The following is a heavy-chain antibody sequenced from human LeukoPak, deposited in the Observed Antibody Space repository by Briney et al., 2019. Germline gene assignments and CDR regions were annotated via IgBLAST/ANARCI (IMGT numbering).Heavy chain of an antibody. J-gene: IGHJ4*02. CDR3: ARWSSGSTFGDY. Sequence: SETLSLTCTVSGGSISSGSYYWSWIRQPAGKGLEWIGRIYTSGGTNYNPSLKSRVTISVDTSKNQFSLKLSSVTAADTAVYYCARWSSGSTFGDYWGQGTLVTVSS. CDR1: GGSISSGSYY. V-gene: IGHV4-61*02. D-gene: IGHD1-26*01. CDR2: IYTSGGT.